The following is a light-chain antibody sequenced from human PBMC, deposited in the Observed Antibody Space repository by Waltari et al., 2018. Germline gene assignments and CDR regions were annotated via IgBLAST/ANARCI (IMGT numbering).Light chain of an antibody. J-gene: IGLJ3*02. CDR3: QVWDSSSDHWV. CDR1: NIGSKS. CDR2: DDS. V-gene: IGLV3-21*02. Sequence: SYVLTQPPSVSVAPGQTARITCGGNNIGSKSVHWYQQKPGQAPVLVGLDDSDRPSGTPGRFSGSNTGDTATLAISRVEAGDEDVYYCQVWDSSSDHWVFGGGTKLTVL.